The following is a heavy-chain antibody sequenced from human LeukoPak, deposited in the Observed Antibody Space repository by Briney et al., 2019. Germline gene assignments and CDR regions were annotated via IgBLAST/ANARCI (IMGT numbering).Heavy chain of an antibody. CDR1: GFTFSSYS. J-gene: IGHJ4*02. Sequence: GGSLRLSCAASGFTFSSYSMNWLREAPGKGLEWVSYISSSSSTIYYADSVKGRFTISRDNAKNSLYLQMNSLRAEDTAVCYCARDLFGELLYPFDYWGQGTLVTVSS. CDR2: ISSSSSTI. D-gene: IGHD3-10*01. V-gene: IGHV3-48*01. CDR3: ARDLFGELLYPFDY.